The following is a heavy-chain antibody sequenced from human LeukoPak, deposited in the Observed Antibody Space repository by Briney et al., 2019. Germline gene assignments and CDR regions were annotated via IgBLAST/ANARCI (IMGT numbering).Heavy chain of an antibody. D-gene: IGHD2-15*01. V-gene: IGHV4-34*01. CDR1: GGSFGGYY. Sequence: SETLSLTCAVNGGSFGGYYWTWLRQPPGKGLEWIGEMNHSGSTNYNPSLKSRATILVDTSKNQFSLKLSSVTAADTAVYYCARGADCTTGSCTDRPLDYWGQGTLVTVSS. CDR3: ARGADCTTGSCTDRPLDY. J-gene: IGHJ4*02. CDR2: MNHSGST.